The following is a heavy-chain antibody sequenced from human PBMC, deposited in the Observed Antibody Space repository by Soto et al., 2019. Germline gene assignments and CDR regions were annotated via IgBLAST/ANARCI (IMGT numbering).Heavy chain of an antibody. V-gene: IGHV3-21*01. CDR1: GFTFSSYS. Sequence: GGSLRLSCAASGFTFSSYSMNWVRQAPGKGLEWVSSISSSSSYIYYADSVKGRFTISRDNAKNSLYLQMNSLRAEDTAVYYCARAWGLKYYYYMDVWGKGTTVTVSS. CDR3: ARAWGLKYYYYMDV. J-gene: IGHJ6*03. D-gene: IGHD3-16*01. CDR2: ISSSSSYI.